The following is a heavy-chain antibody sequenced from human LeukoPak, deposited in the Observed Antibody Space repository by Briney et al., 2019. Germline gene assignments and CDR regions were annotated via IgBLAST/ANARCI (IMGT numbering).Heavy chain of an antibody. Sequence: SETLSLTCTVSGGSISSGGYYWNWIRRHPGKGLEWIGYIYYSGNPYYNPSLKSRVTMSVDTSKNEFSLQLSSVTAADTAVYYCARDGSGSFYNLHFDYWGQGILVTVSS. J-gene: IGHJ4*02. CDR2: IYYSGNP. CDR3: ARDGSGSFYNLHFDY. CDR1: GGSISSGGYY. D-gene: IGHD3-10*01. V-gene: IGHV4-31*03.